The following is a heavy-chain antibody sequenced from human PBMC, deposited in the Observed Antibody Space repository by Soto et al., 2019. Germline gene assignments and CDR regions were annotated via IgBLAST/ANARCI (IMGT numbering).Heavy chain of an antibody. Sequence: PGGSLQISCKGSGYSFTSYWIGWVRQMPGKGLEWIGIIYPGDSDTRYSPSFQGQVTISADKSISTAYLQWSSLKASDTAMYYCATPAGGAYCGGDCYSYWGQGTLVTVSS. CDR1: GYSFTSYW. D-gene: IGHD2-21*02. J-gene: IGHJ4*02. CDR3: ATPAGGAYCGGDCYSY. CDR2: IYPGDSDT. V-gene: IGHV5-51*01.